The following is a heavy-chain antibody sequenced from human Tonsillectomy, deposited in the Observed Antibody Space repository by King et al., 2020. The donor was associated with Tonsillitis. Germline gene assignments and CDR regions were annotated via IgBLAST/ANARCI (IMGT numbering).Heavy chain of an antibody. D-gene: IGHD3-10*01. CDR3: AGSWTTTGAWILGSYYGVASWFGP. V-gene: IGHV1-46*01. J-gene: IGHJ5*02. CDR2: IDPSDNRT. CDR1: GYTFTTHH. Sequence: VQLVQSGPEVKKPEASVKVSCKASGYTFTTHHLHWVRQAPGQGLEWMGIIDPSDNRTYYAQRFQGRVTMARDTSTNTVYMELSSLRSEDTAVYYCAGSWTTTGAWILGSYYGVASWFGPWGQGTLVTVSS.